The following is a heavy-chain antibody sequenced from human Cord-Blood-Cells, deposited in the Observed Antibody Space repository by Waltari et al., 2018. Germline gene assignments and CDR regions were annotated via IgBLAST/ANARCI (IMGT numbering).Heavy chain of an antibody. J-gene: IGHJ4*02. D-gene: IGHD3-22*01. CDR2: IYSGGRT. CDR3: ARDYYDSSGYYYDY. V-gene: IGHV3-53*01. CDR1: GFTVSSNY. Sequence: EVQLVESGGGLIQPGGSLRLSCAASGFTVSSNYMSWVRQAPGKGLEWVSVIYSGGRTYYADSVKGRFTISRDNSKNTLYLQMNSLRAEDTAVYYCARDYYDSSGYYYDYWGQGTLVTVSS.